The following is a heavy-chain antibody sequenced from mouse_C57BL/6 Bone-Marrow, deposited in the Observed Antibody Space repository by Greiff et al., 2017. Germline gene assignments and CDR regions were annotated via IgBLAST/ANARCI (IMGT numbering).Heavy chain of an antibody. Sequence: EVKLMESGGGLVQPKGSLKLSCAASGFSFNTYAMNWVRQAPGKGLEWVARIRSKSNNYATYYADSVKDRFTISRDDSESMLYLQMNNLKTEDTAMYYCVRRTGRWFGSFAYWGQGTLVTVSA. CDR1: GFSFNTYA. D-gene: IGHD2-3*01. CDR2: IRSKSNNYAT. J-gene: IGHJ3*01. V-gene: IGHV10-1*01. CDR3: VRRTGRWFGSFAY.